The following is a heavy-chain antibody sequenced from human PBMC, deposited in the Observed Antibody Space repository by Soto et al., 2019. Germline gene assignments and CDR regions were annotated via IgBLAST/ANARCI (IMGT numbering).Heavy chain of an antibody. Sequence: PGGSLRLSCAASGFTFSSYGMHWVRQAPGKGLEWVAVISYDGSNKSYADSVKGRFTISRDNSKNTLYLQMNSLRAEDTAVYYCAKGYSSSWLIDYWGQGTLVTVSS. CDR3: AKGYSSSWLIDY. J-gene: IGHJ4*02. CDR1: GFTFSSYG. D-gene: IGHD6-13*01. V-gene: IGHV3-30*18. CDR2: ISYDGSNK.